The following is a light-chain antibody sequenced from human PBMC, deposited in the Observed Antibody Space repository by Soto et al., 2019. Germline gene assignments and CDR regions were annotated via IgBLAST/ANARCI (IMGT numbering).Light chain of an antibody. CDR1: QSVSSN. V-gene: IGKV3-11*01. CDR2: GAF. J-gene: IGKJ5*01. Sequence: EILMAQSPVTLSVSPGEIATLSCRASQSVSSNLAWYQQKPGQAPSLLIYGAFTRATGIPARFSGSGSGTDFTLTISSLEPEDFAVYYCQQRSNWPITFGQGTRLEIK. CDR3: QQRSNWPIT.